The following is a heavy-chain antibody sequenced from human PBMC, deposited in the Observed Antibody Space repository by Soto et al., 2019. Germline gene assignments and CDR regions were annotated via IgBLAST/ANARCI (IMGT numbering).Heavy chain of an antibody. Sequence: SETLSLTCTVSGGSISSSSYYWGWIRQPPGKGLEWIGSIYYSGSTYYNPSLKSRVTISVDTSKNQFSLKLSSVTAVDTAVYYCARPSGIAAGDYYMDVWGKGTTVTVSS. CDR3: ARPSGIAAGDYYMDV. D-gene: IGHD6-25*01. V-gene: IGHV4-39*01. CDR1: GGSISSSSYY. CDR2: IYYSGST. J-gene: IGHJ6*03.